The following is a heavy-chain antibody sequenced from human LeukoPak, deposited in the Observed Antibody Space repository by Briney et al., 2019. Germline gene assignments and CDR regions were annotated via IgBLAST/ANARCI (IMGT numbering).Heavy chain of an antibody. V-gene: IGHV4-4*02. D-gene: IGHD4-17*01. J-gene: IGHJ3*02. CDR3: ASSYGDYLAFDI. CDR2: IYHSGST. CDR1: DGSISSSNW. Sequence: SETLSLTCAVSDGSISSSNWWSWVRQPPGKGLEWIGEIYHSGSTNYNPSLKSRVTISVDKSKNQFSLKLSSVTAADTAVYYCASSYGDYLAFDIWGQGTMVTVSS.